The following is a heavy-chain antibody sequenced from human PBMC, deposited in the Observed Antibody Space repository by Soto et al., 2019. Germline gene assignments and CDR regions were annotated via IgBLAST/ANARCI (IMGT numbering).Heavy chain of an antibody. D-gene: IGHD2-15*01. CDR3: ARPASGGSRDAFDV. Sequence: SGESLNISCKASGYKFTTFWLNWVRQTPGKGLEWLGRIDPTDSFTNYSPPFEGHVTISVDRSISTAYLQWNSLQASDTAIYYCARPASGGSRDAFDVWGQGTTVTVSS. CDR2: IDPTDSFT. CDR1: GYKFTTFW. V-gene: IGHV5-10-1*01. J-gene: IGHJ3*01.